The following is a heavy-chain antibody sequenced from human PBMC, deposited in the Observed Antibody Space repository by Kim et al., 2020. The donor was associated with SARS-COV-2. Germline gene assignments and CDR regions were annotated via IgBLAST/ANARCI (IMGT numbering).Heavy chain of an antibody. CDR2: INHSGST. V-gene: IGHV4-34*01. CDR3: ARLTVFNRSPERDSSGGTGWFDP. Sequence: SETLSLTCAVYGGSFSGYYWSWIRQPPGKGLEWIGEINHSGSTNYNPSLKSRVTISVDTSKNQFSLKLSSVTAADTAVYYCARLTVFNRSPERDSSGGTGWFDPWGQGTLVTVSS. D-gene: IGHD6-19*01. J-gene: IGHJ5*02. CDR1: GGSFSGYY.